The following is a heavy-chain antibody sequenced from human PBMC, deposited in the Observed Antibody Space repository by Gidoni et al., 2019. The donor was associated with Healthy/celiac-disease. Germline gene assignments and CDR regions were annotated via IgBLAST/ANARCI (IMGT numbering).Heavy chain of an antibody. CDR1: GFTFSSYW. V-gene: IGHV3-7*01. Sequence: EVQLVESGGGLVQPGGSLRLSCAASGFTFSSYWMSWVRQAPGKGLEWVANIKQDGSEKYYVDSVKGRFTISRDNAKISLYLQMNSLRAEDTAVYYCARAEMITFGGVIGEDAFDIWGQGTMVTVSS. J-gene: IGHJ3*02. D-gene: IGHD3-16*02. CDR3: ARAEMITFGGVIGEDAFDI. CDR2: IKQDGSEK.